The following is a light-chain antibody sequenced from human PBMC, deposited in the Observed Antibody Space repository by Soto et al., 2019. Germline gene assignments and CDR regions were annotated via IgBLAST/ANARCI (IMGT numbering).Light chain of an antibody. Sequence: DIQMTQSPSTLSASVGDRVTITCRASQSISSWLAWYQQKPGKAPKVLIYKASSLESGVPSRFSGSGSGAEFTLTISSLQPDDFATYYCQHYNSYPLTFGGGTKVEIK. J-gene: IGKJ4*01. V-gene: IGKV1-5*03. CDR3: QHYNSYPLT. CDR2: KAS. CDR1: QSISSW.